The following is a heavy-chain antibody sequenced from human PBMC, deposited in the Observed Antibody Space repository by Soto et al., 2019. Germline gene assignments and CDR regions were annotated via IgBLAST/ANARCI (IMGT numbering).Heavy chain of an antibody. V-gene: IGHV1-8*01. CDR2: MNPNSGNT. Sequence: QVQLVQSGAEVKKPGASVKVSCMASGYTFTSYDINWVRQATGQGFEWMGWMNPNSGNTGYAQKFQGRVTMPRNTSISTAYMEVSSLRSEDTAVYYCARATKGTIMASDYWGQGTLVTVSS. CDR1: GYTFTSYD. CDR3: ARATKGTIMASDY. J-gene: IGHJ4*01. D-gene: IGHD3-16*01.